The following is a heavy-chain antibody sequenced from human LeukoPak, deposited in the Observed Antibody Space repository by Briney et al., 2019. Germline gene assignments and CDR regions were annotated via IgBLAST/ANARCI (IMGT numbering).Heavy chain of an antibody. Sequence: GASVKVSCKASGYTFTSYAMNWVRQAPGQGLEWMGWINTNTGNPTYAQGFTGRFVFSLDTSVSTAYLQISSLKAEDTAVYYCAGRYYDILTGYYRGDGWFDPWGQGTLVTVSS. CDR2: INTNTGNP. J-gene: IGHJ5*02. D-gene: IGHD3-9*01. V-gene: IGHV7-4-1*02. CDR3: AGRYYDILTGYYRGDGWFDP. CDR1: GYTFTSYA.